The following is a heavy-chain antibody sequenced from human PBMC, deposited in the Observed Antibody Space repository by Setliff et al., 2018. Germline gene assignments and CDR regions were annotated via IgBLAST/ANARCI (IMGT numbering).Heavy chain of an antibody. Sequence: SETLSLTCTVYGASFSDYYWGWIRQPPGKGLEWIAEINHSGSSYYNSSLRSRVTISVDTSKNQFSLILRSVTAADTAVYYCAKFGPLDLTGDWAFDNWGQGTLVTVSS. J-gene: IGHJ4*02. D-gene: IGHD7-27*01. CDR1: GASFSDYY. CDR3: AKFGPLDLTGDWAFDN. CDR2: INHSGSS. V-gene: IGHV4-34*01.